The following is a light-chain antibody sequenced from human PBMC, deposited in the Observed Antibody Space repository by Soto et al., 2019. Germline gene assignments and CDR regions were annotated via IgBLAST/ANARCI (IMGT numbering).Light chain of an antibody. Sequence: EIVLTQSPATLSLSPGEGATLSCRASQSVSSYLAWYQQKPGQAPRLLIYDASNRATGIPARFSGIGSGTDFTLIISSLEPEDFAVYYCQQRSNWPVTFGLGTKVEV. J-gene: IGKJ1*01. CDR1: QSVSSY. V-gene: IGKV3-11*01. CDR2: DAS. CDR3: QQRSNWPVT.